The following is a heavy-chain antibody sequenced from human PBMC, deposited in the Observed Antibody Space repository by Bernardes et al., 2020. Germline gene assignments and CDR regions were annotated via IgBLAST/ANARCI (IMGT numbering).Heavy chain of an antibody. D-gene: IGHD6-6*01. CDR3: AKETIAARRFDP. CDR1: GFTSLSFDDYA. V-gene: IGHV3-23*01. Sequence: GGSLRVSCGASGFTSLSFDDYALKLVRHAPGKGLAWVSGISSSGSRTYSADSVRGRFTISRDNSKNTLYLHMRSLRADDTAMYYWAKETIAARRFDPWGPGTLVTVSS. J-gene: IGHJ5*02. CDR2: ISSSGSRT.